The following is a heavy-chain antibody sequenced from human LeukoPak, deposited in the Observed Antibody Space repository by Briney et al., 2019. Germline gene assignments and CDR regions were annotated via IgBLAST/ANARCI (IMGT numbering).Heavy chain of an antibody. V-gene: IGHV2-5*02. Sequence: ESGPTLVKPAQTLTLTGNFSGCSRRTGGGGVGWIRQPPGKALEWLTLIYWDDDKRYSPSLKSRLTITKDTSKNQVVLTMTNMDPVDTATYYCAHRDWSRWFDPWGQGTLVTVSS. D-gene: IGHD3/OR15-3a*01. J-gene: IGHJ5*02. CDR2: IYWDDDK. CDR3: AHRDWSRWFDP. CDR1: GCSRRTGGGG.